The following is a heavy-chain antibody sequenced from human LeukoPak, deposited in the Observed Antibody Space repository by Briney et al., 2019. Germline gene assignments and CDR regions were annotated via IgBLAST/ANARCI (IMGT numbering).Heavy chain of an antibody. Sequence: GASVKVSCKASEYSFNGYYLHWVRQAPGQGLEWMAWINPSNGGTNYAQKFQGRVAVTRDSSISTAYMELSRLRSDDTAVYFCARDAARVLDYWGQGTPVTVSS. CDR1: EYSFNGYY. CDR3: ARDAARVLDY. J-gene: IGHJ4*02. V-gene: IGHV1-2*02. CDR2: INPSNGGT. D-gene: IGHD4/OR15-4a*01.